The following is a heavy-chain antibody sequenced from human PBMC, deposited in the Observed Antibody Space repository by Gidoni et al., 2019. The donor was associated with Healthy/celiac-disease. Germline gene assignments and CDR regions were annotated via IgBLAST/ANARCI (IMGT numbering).Heavy chain of an antibody. CDR1: GYTFTSYA. D-gene: IGHD2-2*01. Sequence: QVQLVQSGAEVKKPGASVKVSCKASGYTFTSYALHWVRQAPGQRLEWMGWINAGNGNTKYSQKFQGRVTITRDTSASTAYMELSSLRSEDTAVYYCARDPAVVVGNSRLYYYMDVWGKGTTVTVSS. CDR2: INAGNGNT. V-gene: IGHV1-3*01. CDR3: ARDPAVVVGNSRLYYYMDV. J-gene: IGHJ6*03.